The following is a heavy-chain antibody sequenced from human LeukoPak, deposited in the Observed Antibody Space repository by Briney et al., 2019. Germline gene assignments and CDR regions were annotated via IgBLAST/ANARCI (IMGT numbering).Heavy chain of an antibody. CDR1: GGSFSGYY. Sequence: SETLSLTCAVYGGSFSGYYWSWIRQPPGKGLEWIGEINHSGSTNYNPSLKSRVTISVDTSKNQFSLKLSSVTAADTAVYYCARSRLRFLEFTPQHYYMDVWGKGTTVTVSS. CDR3: ARSRLRFLEFTPQHYYMDV. CDR2: INHSGST. V-gene: IGHV4-34*01. J-gene: IGHJ6*03. D-gene: IGHD3-3*01.